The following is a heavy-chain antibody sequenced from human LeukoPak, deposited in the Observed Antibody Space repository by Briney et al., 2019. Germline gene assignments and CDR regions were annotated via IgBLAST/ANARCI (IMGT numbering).Heavy chain of an antibody. CDR3: TRLDSSWYCFDF. D-gene: IGHD6-13*01. CDR2: IYYTGST. CDR1: GGSITTNY. V-gene: IGHV4-59*08. J-gene: IGHJ4*02. Sequence: NPSETLSLTCTVSGGSITTNYWSWIRQPPGKGLEWIGYIYYTGSTNYNPSLKSRVTMSVDTSKNQFSLKLTSVTAADTAVYYCTRLDSSWYCFDFWAQGTLVTVSS.